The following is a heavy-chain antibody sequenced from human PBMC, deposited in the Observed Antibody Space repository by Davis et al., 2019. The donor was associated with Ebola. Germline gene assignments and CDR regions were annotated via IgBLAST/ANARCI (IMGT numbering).Heavy chain of an antibody. CDR3: ARTFTIFGVVLGY. D-gene: IGHD3-3*01. CDR1: GYTFTGYY. V-gene: IGHV1-2*02. CDR2: INPNSGGT. J-gene: IGHJ4*02. Sequence: ASVKVSCKASGYTFTGYYMHWVRQAPGQGLEWRGWINPNSGGTNYAQKFQGRVTMTRDTSISTAYMELSRLRSDDTAVYYCARTFTIFGVVLGYWGQGTLVTVSS.